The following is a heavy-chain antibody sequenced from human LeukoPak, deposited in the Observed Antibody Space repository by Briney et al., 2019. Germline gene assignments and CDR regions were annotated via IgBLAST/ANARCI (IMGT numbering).Heavy chain of an antibody. Sequence: GGSLRLSCAASGFIVSSKYMSWVRQAPGKGLEWVSVIYTGGNTYYADSVKGRFTISRDNAKNSLYLQMNSLRAEDTAVYYCAELGITMIGGVWGKGTTVTISS. CDR1: GFIVSSKY. CDR2: IYTGGNT. D-gene: IGHD3-10*02. CDR3: AELGITMIGGV. J-gene: IGHJ6*04. V-gene: IGHV3-53*01.